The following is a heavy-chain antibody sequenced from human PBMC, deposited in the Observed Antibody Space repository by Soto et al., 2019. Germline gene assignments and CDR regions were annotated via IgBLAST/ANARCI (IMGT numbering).Heavy chain of an antibody. CDR3: ARDGIAARNAGFDY. V-gene: IGHV3-30-3*01. CDR2: ISYDGSNK. CDR1: GFTFSSYA. D-gene: IGHD6-6*01. Sequence: GGSLRLSCAASGFTFSSYAMHGVRQAPGKGLEWVAVISYDGSNKYYADSVKGRFTISRDNSKNTLYLQMNSLRAEDTAVYYCARDGIAARNAGFDYWGQGALVTVSS. J-gene: IGHJ4*02.